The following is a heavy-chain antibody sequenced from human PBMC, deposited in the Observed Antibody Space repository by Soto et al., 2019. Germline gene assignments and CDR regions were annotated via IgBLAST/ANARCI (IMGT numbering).Heavy chain of an antibody. CDR2: ISGSGGST. CDR3: AKDPTVAGVRWFDP. D-gene: IGHD6-19*01. V-gene: IGHV3-23*01. CDR1: GFTFSSYA. Sequence: LRLSCAASGFTFSSYAMSWVRQAPGKGLEWVSAISGSGGSTYYADSVKGRFTISRDNSKNTLYLQMNSLRAEDTAVYYCAKDPTVAGVRWFDPWGQGTLVTVSS. J-gene: IGHJ5*02.